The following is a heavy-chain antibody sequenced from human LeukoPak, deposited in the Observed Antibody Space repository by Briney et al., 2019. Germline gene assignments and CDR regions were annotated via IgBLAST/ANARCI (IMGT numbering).Heavy chain of an antibody. V-gene: IGHV4-31*03. CDR2: IYYSGSA. D-gene: IGHD3-10*01. Sequence: SETLSLTCTVSRIIISNDDYYWTWVRQPPGKGLEWIGHIYYSGSAYYNPSLKSRVTMSTSRNQFSLKLNSVTAADTAVYFCASGLAVVRGVGYWGQGILVTVSS. CDR1: RIIISNDDYY. J-gene: IGHJ4*02. CDR3: ASGLAVVRGVGY.